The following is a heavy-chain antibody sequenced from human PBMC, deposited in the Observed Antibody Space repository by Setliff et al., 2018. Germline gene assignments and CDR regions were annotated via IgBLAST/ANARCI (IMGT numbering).Heavy chain of an antibody. CDR1: GGSFTPYY. Sequence: PSETLSLTCTVSGGSFTPYYGSWIRQPPGKGLEWIGYIYYSGDTRYNPSLKSRVTMSVDTSMNQFSLNLNSVTAADTAVYYCARDRTYYASGTYTRWFDYWGQGSLVTVSS. CDR2: IYYSGDT. V-gene: IGHV4-59*01. CDR3: ARDRTYYASGTYTRWFDY. J-gene: IGHJ4*02. D-gene: IGHD3-10*01.